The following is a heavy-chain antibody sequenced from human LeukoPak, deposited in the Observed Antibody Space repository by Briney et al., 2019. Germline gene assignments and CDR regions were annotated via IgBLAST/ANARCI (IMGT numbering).Heavy chain of an antibody. V-gene: IGHV3-23*01. CDR1: GFTFSSYA. D-gene: IGHD3-10*01. CDR3: AKTESYYYYMDV. Sequence: GGSLRLSCAASGFTFSSYAMCWVRQAPGKGLEWVSAISGSGGSTYYADSVKGRFTISRDNSKNTLYLQMNSLRAEDTAVYYCAKTESYYYYMDVWGKGTTVTVSS. J-gene: IGHJ6*03. CDR2: ISGSGGST.